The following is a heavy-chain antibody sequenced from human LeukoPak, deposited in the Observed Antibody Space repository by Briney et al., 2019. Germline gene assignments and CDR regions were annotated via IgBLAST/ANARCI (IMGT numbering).Heavy chain of an antibody. CDR3: AKVPIAVAGIIDF. J-gene: IGHJ4*02. D-gene: IGHD6-19*01. Sequence: GGSLRLSCAASGFTFRSYGMHWVRQAPGKGLEWVAFIRYDGSNKYYADSVKGRFTISRDNSKNTLYLQMHSLRAEDTAVYYCAKVPIAVAGIIDFWGQGTLVTVSS. V-gene: IGHV3-30*02. CDR2: IRYDGSNK. CDR1: GFTFRSYG.